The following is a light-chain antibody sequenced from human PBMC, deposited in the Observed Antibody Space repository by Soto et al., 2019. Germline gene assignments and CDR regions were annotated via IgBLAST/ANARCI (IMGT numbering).Light chain of an antibody. CDR1: QSVGNN. Sequence: EIVLTQSPATLSVSPGERATLSCRASQSVGNNFAWYQQKPGQAPRLLIFATSTRATGVPARFRGSGSGTEFTLTISSLQSEYFAVYYCQQYGEWPLTFGGGAKVEIE. V-gene: IGKV3-15*01. CDR3: QQYGEWPLT. J-gene: IGKJ4*01. CDR2: ATS.